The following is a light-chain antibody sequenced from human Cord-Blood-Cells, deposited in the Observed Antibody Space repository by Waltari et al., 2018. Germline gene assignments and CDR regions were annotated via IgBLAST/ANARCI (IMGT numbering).Light chain of an antibody. J-gene: IGKJ1*01. Sequence: DIQMTPSPSTLSASVGDRVTNTCRASQSISSCLAWYQQKPGKAPKLLIYDASSLESGVPSRFSGSGSGTEFTLTISSLQPDDFATYYCQQYNSYSWTFGQGTKVEIK. CDR2: DAS. CDR1: QSISSC. CDR3: QQYNSYSWT. V-gene: IGKV1-5*01.